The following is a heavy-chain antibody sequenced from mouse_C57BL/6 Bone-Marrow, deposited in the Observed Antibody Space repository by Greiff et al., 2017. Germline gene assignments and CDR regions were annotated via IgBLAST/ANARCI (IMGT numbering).Heavy chain of an antibody. D-gene: IGHD2-3*01. J-gene: IGHJ3*01. CDR3: TRDDGYPWFAY. Sequence: EVQLQQSGAELVRPGASVKLSCTASGFNIKDDYMHWVKQRPEQGLEWIGWIDPENGDTEYASKFQGKATKTADPSSNTAYLQLSSLTSEDTAVYYCTRDDGYPWFAYWGQGTLVTVSA. CDR2: IDPENGDT. V-gene: IGHV14-4*01. CDR1: GFNIKDDY.